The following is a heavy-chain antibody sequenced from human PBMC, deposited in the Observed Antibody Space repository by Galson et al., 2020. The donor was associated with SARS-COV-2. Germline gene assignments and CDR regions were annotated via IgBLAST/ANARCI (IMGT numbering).Heavy chain of an antibody. Sequence: GESLKISCAASGFTFSSYAMSWVRQAPGKGLEWVSAISGSGGSTYYADSVKGRFTISRDNSKNTLYLQMNSLRAEDTAVYYCAKVLDSGVRWNYYYMDVWGKGTTVTVSS. CDR3: AKVLDSGVRWNYYYMDV. D-gene: IGHD3-3*01. J-gene: IGHJ6*03. CDR2: ISGSGGST. V-gene: IGHV3-23*01. CDR1: GFTFSSYA.